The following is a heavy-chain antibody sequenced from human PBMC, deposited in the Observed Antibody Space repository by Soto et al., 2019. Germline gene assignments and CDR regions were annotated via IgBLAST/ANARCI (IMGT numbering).Heavy chain of an antibody. CDR3: AKVIDSSGWYYLLEKYFQH. J-gene: IGHJ1*01. V-gene: IGHV3-23*01. Sequence: PGGSLRLSCAASGFTFSSYAMSWVRQAPGKGLEWVSAISGSGGSTYYADSVKGRFTISRDNSKNTLYLQMNSLRAEDTAVYYCAKVIDSSGWYYLLEKYFQHWGRGTLVTVSS. D-gene: IGHD6-19*01. CDR1: GFTFSSYA. CDR2: ISGSGGST.